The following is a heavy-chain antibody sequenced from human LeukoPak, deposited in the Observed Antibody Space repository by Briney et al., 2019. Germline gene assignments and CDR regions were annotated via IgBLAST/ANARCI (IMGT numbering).Heavy chain of an antibody. CDR2: INPNSGGT. CDR1: GSTFRGYS. CDR3: ARDAGPFDP. D-gene: IGHD1-1*01. V-gene: IGHV1-2*02. Sequence: ASVKVSCRASGSTFRGYSMHWVRQAPGQGLEWMGWINPNSGGTNYAQKFQGRVTMTRDTSISTAYMELSRLRSDDTAVYYCARDAGPFDPWGQGTLVTVSS. J-gene: IGHJ5*02.